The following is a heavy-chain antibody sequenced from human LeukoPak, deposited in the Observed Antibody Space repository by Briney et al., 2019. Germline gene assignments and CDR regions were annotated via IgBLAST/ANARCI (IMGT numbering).Heavy chain of an antibody. CDR2: ISFDGSNK. CDR3: AKEVAAITFFDY. V-gene: IGHV3-30*18. Sequence: GGSLRLSCAASGFTFSSYGMHWVRQAPGKGPEWVAVISFDGSNKYYADSVKGRFTISRDNPKNTLYLQMNSLRADDTAVYYCAKEVAAITFFDYWGQGTLVTVSS. D-gene: IGHD5-12*01. CDR1: GFTFSSYG. J-gene: IGHJ4*02.